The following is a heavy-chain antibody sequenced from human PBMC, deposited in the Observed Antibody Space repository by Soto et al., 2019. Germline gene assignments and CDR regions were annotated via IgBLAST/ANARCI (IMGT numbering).Heavy chain of an antibody. CDR3: APLTVPLSGHYGIHV. J-gene: IGHJ3*01. V-gene: IGHV4-39*01. CDR1: GYSVSSSGYY. CDR2: MFYGGPT. D-gene: IGHD3-3*01. Sequence: PSETLSLTCSVSGYSVSSSGYYWACIRQPPGKGLEWIGSMFYGGPTYYNPSLKCRFTLSVDTSTSPSPVRLSSVTAAYPAVYYCAPLTVPLSGHYGIHVWGQGTIVTVSS.